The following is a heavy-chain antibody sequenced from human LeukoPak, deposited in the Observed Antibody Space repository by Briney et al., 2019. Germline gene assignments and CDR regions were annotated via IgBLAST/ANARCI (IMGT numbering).Heavy chain of an antibody. Sequence: PGGSLRLSCAASGFTFSSYAMSWVRQAPGEGLEWVSAISGSGGSTYYADSVKGRFTISRDNSKNTLYLQMNSLRAEDRAVYYCAKAVREGGYCSGGSCYRPLVYYYGMDVWGQGTTVTVSS. J-gene: IGHJ6*02. CDR1: GFTFSSYA. CDR3: AKAVREGGYCSGGSCYRPLVYYYGMDV. CDR2: ISGSGGST. D-gene: IGHD2-15*01. V-gene: IGHV3-23*01.